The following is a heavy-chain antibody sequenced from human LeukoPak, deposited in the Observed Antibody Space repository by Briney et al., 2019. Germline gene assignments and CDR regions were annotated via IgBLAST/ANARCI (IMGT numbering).Heavy chain of an antibody. Sequence: ASVTVSCKVSGYSXNDLSVHWVRQAPGKGLQWMGGYDPEYGDTIYAQNFQGRLTMTEDTSTATAFMEVSSLRSEDTAVYYCTAVSLLRGYDVLTFYSYPNYFDFWGQGTLVTVSS. D-gene: IGHD3-9*01. CDR1: GYSXNDLS. V-gene: IGHV1-24*01. J-gene: IGHJ4*02. CDR2: YDPEYGDT. CDR3: TAVSLLRGYDVLTFYSYPNYFDF.